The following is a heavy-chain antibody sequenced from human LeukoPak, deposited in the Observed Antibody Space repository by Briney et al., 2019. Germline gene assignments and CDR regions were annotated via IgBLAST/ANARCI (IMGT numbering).Heavy chain of an antibody. J-gene: IGHJ4*02. CDR3: AREIFGARAFEY. V-gene: IGHV4-4*02. CDR1: GVSISTNTW. Sequence: SETLSLTCAVSGVSISTNTWWSWVRQTPGKGLEWIGEIFHSESVNSNPCLESRLTISLDKSKNHFSLELTSVTAADTALYFCAREIFGARAFEYWGQGILVTVSS. CDR2: IFHSESV. D-gene: IGHD3-3*01.